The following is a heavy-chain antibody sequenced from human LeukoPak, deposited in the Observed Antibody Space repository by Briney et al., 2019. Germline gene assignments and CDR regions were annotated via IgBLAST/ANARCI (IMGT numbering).Heavy chain of an antibody. CDR1: GGSISSSSYY. Sequence: PSETLSLTCTVSGGSISSSSYYWGWIRQPPGKGLEWIASIYYSGSTYYNPSLKSRVTISVDTSKTQFSLKLSSVTAADTAVYYCARQDGGYYYYYYMDVWGKGTTVTVSS. V-gene: IGHV4-39*01. J-gene: IGHJ6*03. CDR2: IYYSGST. CDR3: ARQDGGYYYYYYMDV.